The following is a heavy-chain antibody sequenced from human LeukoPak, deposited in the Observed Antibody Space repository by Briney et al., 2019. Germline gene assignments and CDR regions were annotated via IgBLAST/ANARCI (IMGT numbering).Heavy chain of an antibody. J-gene: IGHJ3*02. V-gene: IGHV4-39*07. Sequence: SETLSLTCTVSGGSISSSSYYWDWLRQPPGKGLEWIGSIYYSGSTYYNPSLKSRFTISADTSKNQFSLKLSSVTAADTAVYYCTLWFGESPAGDIWGQGTMVTVSS. CDR2: IYYSGST. D-gene: IGHD3-10*01. CDR1: GGSISSSSYY. CDR3: TLWFGESPAGDI.